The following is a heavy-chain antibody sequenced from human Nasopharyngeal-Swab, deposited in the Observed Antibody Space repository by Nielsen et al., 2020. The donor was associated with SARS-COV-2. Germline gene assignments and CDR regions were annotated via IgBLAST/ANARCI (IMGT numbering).Heavy chain of an antibody. Sequence: GGSPRLSCAASGFTFSNAWMSWVRQAPGRGLEWVGRIKKKTDGGTTDYAAPVKGRFTISRDDSKNMLYLQMSSLKTEDTGVYYCTTATYYYDSSGYANDASDIWGQGTMVTVSS. CDR1: GFTFSNAW. V-gene: IGHV3-15*01. CDR2: IKKKTDGGTT. J-gene: IGHJ3*02. CDR3: TTATYYYDSSGYANDASDI. D-gene: IGHD3-22*01.